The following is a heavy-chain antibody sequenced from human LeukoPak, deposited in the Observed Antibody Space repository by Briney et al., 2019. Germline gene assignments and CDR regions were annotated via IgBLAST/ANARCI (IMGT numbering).Heavy chain of an antibody. Sequence: PGGSLRLSCAASGFTFSSYTMNWVRQAPGKGLEWVSSILSSGSSKYYADSVEGRFTISRDNAKNSLYLQLNSLRAEDTAVYYCARESYYDSSGPDYWGQGTLVTVSS. D-gene: IGHD3-22*01. V-gene: IGHV3-21*01. CDR2: ILSSGSSK. CDR1: GFTFSSYT. CDR3: ARESYYDSSGPDY. J-gene: IGHJ4*02.